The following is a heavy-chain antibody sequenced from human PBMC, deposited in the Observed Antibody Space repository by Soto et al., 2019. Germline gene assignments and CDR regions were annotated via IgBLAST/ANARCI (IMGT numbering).Heavy chain of an antibody. Sequence: QLQLQESGPGLVKPSETLSLTCTVSGGSISSSSYYWGWIRQPPGKGLEWIGSIYYSGSTYYNPSLKSRVTISVDTSTHQFSLKLSSVTAADTAVYYCARQGGYSGYDVSAFDIWGQGTMVTVSS. J-gene: IGHJ3*02. D-gene: IGHD5-12*01. V-gene: IGHV4-39*01. CDR2: IYYSGST. CDR3: ARQGGYSGYDVSAFDI. CDR1: GGSISSSSYY.